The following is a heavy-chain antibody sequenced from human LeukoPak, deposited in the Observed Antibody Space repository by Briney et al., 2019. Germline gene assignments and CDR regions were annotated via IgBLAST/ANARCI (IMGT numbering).Heavy chain of an antibody. V-gene: IGHV5-51*01. J-gene: IGHJ5*02. Sequence: GESLKISCKGFGYSFTSYWIGWVRQMPGKGLEWMGIIYPGDSDTRYSPPFQGQVTISADKSISTAYLQWSSLKASDTAMYYCARHPFSSYCTSTSCVRWFDPWGRGTLVTVSS. CDR1: GYSFTSYW. CDR2: IYPGDSDT. D-gene: IGHD2-2*01. CDR3: ARHPFSSYCTSTSCVRWFDP.